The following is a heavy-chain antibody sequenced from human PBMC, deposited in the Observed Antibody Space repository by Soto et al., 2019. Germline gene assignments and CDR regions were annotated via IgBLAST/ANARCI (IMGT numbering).Heavy chain of an antibody. CDR3: ARGASILTGYSYYFDY. Sequence: SVKVSCKASGGTFSSYAISWVRQAPGQGLEWMGGTIPIFGTANYAQKFQGRVTITADESTSTAYMELSSLRSEDTAVYYCARGASILTGYSYYFDYWGQGTLVTVSS. J-gene: IGHJ4*02. D-gene: IGHD3-9*01. CDR1: GGTFSSYA. CDR2: TIPIFGTA. V-gene: IGHV1-69*13.